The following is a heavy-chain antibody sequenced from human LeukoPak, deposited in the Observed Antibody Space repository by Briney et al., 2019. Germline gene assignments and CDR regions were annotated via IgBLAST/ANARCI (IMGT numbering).Heavy chain of an antibody. CDR2: IRYDGSNK. D-gene: IGHD3-22*01. J-gene: IGHJ4*02. V-gene: IGHV3-30*02. CDR1: GFTFSSYG. CDR3: AKVSYYYDSSGYGPLDY. Sequence: GGSLRLSCAASGFTFSSYGMHWVRQAPGKGPEWVAFIRYDGSNKYYADSVKGRFTISRDNSKNTLYLQMNSLRAEDTAVYYCAKVSYYYDSSGYGPLDYWGQGTLVTVSS.